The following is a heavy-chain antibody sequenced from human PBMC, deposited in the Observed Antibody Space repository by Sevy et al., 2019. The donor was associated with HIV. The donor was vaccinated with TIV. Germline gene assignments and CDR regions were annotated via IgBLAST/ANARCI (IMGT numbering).Heavy chain of an antibody. V-gene: IGHV1-24*01. CDR3: ETAREYYDDNSGYLDY. CDR2: FDPEDGET. J-gene: IGHJ4*02. Sequence: ASVKVSCKVSGYTLTQLSMHWVRQAPGKGLEWMGRFDPEDGETIYAQKFQGRVTLTEDTSTDIAYMDLSSLRSDDTAVYYCETAREYYDDNSGYLDYWGQGTLVTVSS. D-gene: IGHD3-22*01. CDR1: GYTLTQLS.